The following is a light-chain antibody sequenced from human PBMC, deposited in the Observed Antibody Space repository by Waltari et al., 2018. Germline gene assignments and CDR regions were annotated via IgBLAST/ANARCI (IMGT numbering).Light chain of an antibody. CDR1: QGISNS. CDR3: QQYYSSPPT. Sequence: DIQMTQSPSSLSASVGDKVPITCRASQGISNSLAWYQQRPGKAPKLLVYATSGLHSGVPSRFSGSRSATDYTLTISGLQPEDSATYSCQQYYSSPPTFGPGTKVYIK. CDR2: ATS. V-gene: IGKV1-NL1*01. J-gene: IGKJ3*01.